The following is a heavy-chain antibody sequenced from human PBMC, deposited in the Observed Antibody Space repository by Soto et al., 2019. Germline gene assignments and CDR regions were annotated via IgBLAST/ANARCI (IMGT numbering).Heavy chain of an antibody. CDR3: ARLGTPDYSNPHPLYYYYYYYMDV. V-gene: IGHV5-51*01. CDR1: GGTFSSFTSYW. Sequence: ASVKVSYKASGGTFSSFTSYWIAWVRQMPGKGLEWMGIIYPGDSDTRYSPSFQGQVAISADKSISTAYLQWSSLKASDTAIYYCARLGTPDYSNPHPLYYYYYYYMDVWGKGTTVTVSS. CDR2: IYPGDSDT. D-gene: IGHD4-4*01. J-gene: IGHJ6*03.